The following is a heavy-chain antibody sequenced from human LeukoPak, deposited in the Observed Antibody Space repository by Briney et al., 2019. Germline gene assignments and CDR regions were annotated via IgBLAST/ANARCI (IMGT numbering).Heavy chain of an antibody. CDR2: IYYSGTT. D-gene: IGHD3-3*01. J-gene: IGHJ4*02. Sequence: TSETLSLTCAVYGGSFSGYYWSWIRQPPGKGLEWIGSIYYSGTTYQNPSLKSRVTISVDTSKNQFSLKLSSVTAADTAVYYCASLNVLRFLEWLRIDYWGQGTLVTVSS. CDR1: GGSFSGYY. CDR3: ASLNVLRFLEWLRIDY. V-gene: IGHV4-34*01.